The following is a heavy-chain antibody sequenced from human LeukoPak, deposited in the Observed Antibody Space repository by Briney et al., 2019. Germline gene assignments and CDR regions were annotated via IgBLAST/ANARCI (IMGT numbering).Heavy chain of an antibody. CDR1: GDSISIHY. CDR3: ATYRPGVAAAGTDY. V-gene: IGHV4-59*11. D-gene: IGHD6-13*01. CDR2: IYNSGDT. Sequence: PSETLSHTCTVSGDSISIHYWSWIRQPPGKGLEWIGYIYNSGDTNYNPSLKSRVTISVDMSKNQFSLKLSSVTAADTAVYYCATYRPGVAAAGTDYWGQGTLVTVSS. J-gene: IGHJ4*02.